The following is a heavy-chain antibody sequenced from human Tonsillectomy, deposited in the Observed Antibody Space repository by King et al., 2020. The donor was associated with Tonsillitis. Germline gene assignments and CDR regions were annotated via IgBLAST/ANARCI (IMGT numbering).Heavy chain of an antibody. Sequence: VQLVESGAEVKKPGASVKVSCKTSGYTFTSYGIGWVRQAPGQGLEWMGWIRVYNGNTNYAQKFQGRVTMTTDTSTSTAYMELRSRRSDDTAMYYCARHAWFGELFLHFDYWGQGTLVTVSS. CDR1: GYTFTSYG. V-gene: IGHV1-18*01. J-gene: IGHJ4*02. D-gene: IGHD3-10*01. CDR3: ARHAWFGELFLHFDY. CDR2: IRVYNGNT.